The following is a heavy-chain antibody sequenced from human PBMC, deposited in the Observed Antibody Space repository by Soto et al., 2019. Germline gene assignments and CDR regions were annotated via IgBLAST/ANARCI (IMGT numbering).Heavy chain of an antibody. Sequence: PGGSLRLSCAASGFTFSDYYMSWIHQAPGKGLEWVSYISSSSSYTNYADSVKGRFTISRDNAKNSLYLQMNSLRAEDTAVYYCARNSSGVYGMDVWGQGTTVTVSS. D-gene: IGHD6-25*01. CDR3: ARNSSGVYGMDV. V-gene: IGHV3-11*06. J-gene: IGHJ6*02. CDR2: ISSSSSYT. CDR1: GFTFSDYY.